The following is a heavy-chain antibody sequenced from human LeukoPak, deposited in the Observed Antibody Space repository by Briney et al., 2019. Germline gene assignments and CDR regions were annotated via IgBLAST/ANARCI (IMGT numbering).Heavy chain of an antibody. V-gene: IGHV3-9*01. CDR1: GFTFDDYD. CDR2: ISWNSGSI. J-gene: IGHJ4*02. CDR3: AKSNGPQLAGPYGDY. D-gene: IGHD6-6*01. Sequence: GGPLRLPCAASGFTFDDYDMLWLAPAPGRALEWVSFISWNSGSIGYADSVKGRFTISRDNAKNSLYLQMNSLRAEDTALYYCAKSNGPQLAGPYGDYWGQGTLVTVSS.